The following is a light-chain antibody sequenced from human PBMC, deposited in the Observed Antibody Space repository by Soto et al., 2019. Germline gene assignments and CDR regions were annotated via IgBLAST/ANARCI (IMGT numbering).Light chain of an antibody. CDR1: QNINTY. Sequence: DIRLTQFPSSLSASVWDRVTISCRASQNINTYLMWYQQKPGKAPNLLIYGASGLQNGVPSRCTGSGSGTEFTFTITGLQPEDFRTYYCQQSFTTPPYTFGQGTKLDIK. CDR3: QQSFTTPPYT. CDR2: GAS. J-gene: IGKJ2*01. V-gene: IGKV1-39*01.